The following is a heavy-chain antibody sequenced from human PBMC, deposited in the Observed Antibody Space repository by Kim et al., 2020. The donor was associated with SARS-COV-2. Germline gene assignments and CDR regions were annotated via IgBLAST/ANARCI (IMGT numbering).Heavy chain of an antibody. J-gene: IGHJ6*02. CDR2: IIPIFGTA. Sequence: SVKVSCKASGGTFSRYAISWVRQAPGQGLEWMGGIIPIFGTANYAQKFQGRVMITADESTSTAYMELSSLRSEDTAVYYCARDGRTRDGYNYDYYYYGMDVWGQGTTVTVSS. D-gene: IGHD5-12*01. V-gene: IGHV1-69*13. CDR1: GGTFSRYA. CDR3: ARDGRTRDGYNYDYYYYGMDV.